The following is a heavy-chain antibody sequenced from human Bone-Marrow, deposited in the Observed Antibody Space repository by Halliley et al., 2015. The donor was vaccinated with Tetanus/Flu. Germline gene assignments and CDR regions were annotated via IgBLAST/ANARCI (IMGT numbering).Heavy chain of an antibody. CDR3: ARQEMYDYSGTIYWYFDL. D-gene: IGHD5-12*01. V-gene: IGHV4-39*01. J-gene: IGHJ2*01. CDR1: GGSMSSRSYP. CDR2: IYNSGRT. Sequence: TLSLTCTVSGGSMSSRSYPWGWVRQPPRKGLEWIRTIYNSGRTYYNPSLKSRVTISVHTSNNQFSLQLSSVTAADTAVYYCARQEMYDYSGTIYWYFDLWGRGSLVTVSS.